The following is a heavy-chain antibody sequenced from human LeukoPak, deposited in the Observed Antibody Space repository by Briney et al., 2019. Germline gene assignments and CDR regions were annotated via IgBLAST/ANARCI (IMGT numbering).Heavy chain of an antibody. D-gene: IGHD2-2*01. CDR1: GFTFSSYA. CDR3: AKDSSTSCHD. CDR2: IRNDGRNK. J-gene: IGHJ4*02. Sequence: PGGSLRLSCAASGFTFSSYAMSWVRQAPGKGLEWVAFIRNDGRNKYYADSLKGRFIISRDNSKNTLYLQMNNVGDEDTAVYYCAKDSSTSCHDWGQGTLVTVSS. V-gene: IGHV3-30*02.